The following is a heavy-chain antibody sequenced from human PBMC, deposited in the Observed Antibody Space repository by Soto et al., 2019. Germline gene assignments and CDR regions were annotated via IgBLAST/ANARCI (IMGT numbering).Heavy chain of an antibody. CDR2: ISAYNGNT. CDR3: ARDSSPYGDYVGFDY. V-gene: IGHV1-18*01. J-gene: IGHJ4*02. D-gene: IGHD4-17*01. CDR1: GYTFTSYG. Sequence: QVQLVQSGAEVKKPGASVKVSCKASGYTFTSYGISWVRQAPGQGLEWMGWISAYNGNTNYAQKLQGRVTMTTDTSTSTAYMELRSLRSDDKAVYYCARDSSPYGDYVGFDYWGQGTLVTVSS.